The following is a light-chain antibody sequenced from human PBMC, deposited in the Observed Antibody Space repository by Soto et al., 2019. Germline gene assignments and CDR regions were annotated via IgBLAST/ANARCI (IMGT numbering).Light chain of an antibody. V-gene: IGLV2-14*01. J-gene: IGLJ1*01. CDR3: SSYTSTSTFV. Sequence: QSALTQPASVSGSPGQSITISCTGSGSDIGAYNYVSWYQQHPGKAPKLLIYEVNIRPSGFSNRFSGSKSGNTASLTISGLQAEDDADYYCSSYTSTSTFVFGTGTKVTVL. CDR1: GSDIGAYNY. CDR2: EVN.